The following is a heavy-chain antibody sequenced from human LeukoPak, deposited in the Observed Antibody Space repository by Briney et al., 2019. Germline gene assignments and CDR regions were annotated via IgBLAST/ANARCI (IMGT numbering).Heavy chain of an antibody. Sequence: ASETLSLTCTVSGGSISSSTYYWGWIRQPPGRGLEWIGTIYYRGSTYYNPSLKSRVTISVDTSNNQFSLRLSSVTAADTAVYYCARGSSGNYYGMDVWGQGTTVTVSS. J-gene: IGHJ6*02. V-gene: IGHV4-39*01. CDR3: ARGSSGNYYGMDV. CDR1: GGSISSSTYY. D-gene: IGHD6-19*01. CDR2: IYYRGST.